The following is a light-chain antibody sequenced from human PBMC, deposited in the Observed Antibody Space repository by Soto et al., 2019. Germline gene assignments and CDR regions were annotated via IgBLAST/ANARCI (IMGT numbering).Light chain of an antibody. Sequence: DIVVTHSTPTLPISNDAGVTVSCRASQSISSNLAWYQKNXGQDPRXXIYGASTRATGVPDRFSGSGSGTVFTLTISRLQSDDFAVYYCQQYLDWPRTFGQGTKLDI. CDR1: QSISSN. CDR3: QQYLDWPRT. CDR2: GAS. J-gene: IGKJ1*01. V-gene: IGKV3-15*01.